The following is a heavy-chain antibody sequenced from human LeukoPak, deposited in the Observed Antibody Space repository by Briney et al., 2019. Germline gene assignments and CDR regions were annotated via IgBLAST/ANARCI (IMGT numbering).Heavy chain of an antibody. D-gene: IGHD3-3*01. V-gene: IGHV3-21*01. CDR3: ARGYGVVINRYYYMDV. CDR2: ISSSSSYI. Sequence: PGGSLRLSCAASGFTFSSYSMNWVRQAPGKGLEWVSSISSSSSYIYYADSVKGRFTISRDNAKNSLYQQMNSLRAEDTAVYYCARGYGVVINRYYYMDVWGKGTTVTVSS. J-gene: IGHJ6*03. CDR1: GFTFSSYS.